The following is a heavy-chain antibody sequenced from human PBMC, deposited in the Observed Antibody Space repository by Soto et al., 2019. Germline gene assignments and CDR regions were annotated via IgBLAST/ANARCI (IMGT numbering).Heavy chain of an antibody. Sequence: LGESLKFSCKGSGYSFTNYWIAWVRQMPGQGLEWMGIIYPGDSDTTYNPSVQGHVTISVDKSISTAYLQWASLEASDTAMYYCARQKLWMATINNDAFDIWGQGTMVTVSS. CDR1: GYSFTNYW. CDR3: ARQKLWMATINNDAFDI. CDR2: IYPGDSDT. J-gene: IGHJ3*02. D-gene: IGHD2-21*01. V-gene: IGHV5-51*01.